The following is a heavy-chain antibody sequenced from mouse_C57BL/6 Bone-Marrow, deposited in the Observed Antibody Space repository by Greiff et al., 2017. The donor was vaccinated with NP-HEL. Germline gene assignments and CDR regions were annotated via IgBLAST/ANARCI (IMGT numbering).Heavy chain of an antibody. CDR1: GYSFTGYY. CDR3: ARGGPWFAD. CDR2: INPSTGGT. Sequence: VQLQQSGPELVKPGASVKISCKASGYSFTGYYMNWVKQSPEKSLEWIGEINPSTGGTTYNQKFKAKATLTVDKSSSTAYMQLKSLTSEDSAVYYCARGGPWFADWGQGTLVTVSA. V-gene: IGHV1-42*01. J-gene: IGHJ3*01.